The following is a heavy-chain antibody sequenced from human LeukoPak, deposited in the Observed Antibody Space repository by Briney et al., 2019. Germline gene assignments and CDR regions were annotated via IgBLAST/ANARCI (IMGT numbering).Heavy chain of an antibody. V-gene: IGHV4-59*08. D-gene: IGHD4-17*01. CDR1: GGSISSYY. J-gene: IGHJ4*02. Sequence: PSETLSLTCTVSGGSISSYYWSWIRQPPGKGLEWIGYIYYSGSTTYNPSLKSRVTISVDTSKNQFSLKLSSVTAADTAVYYCARTTTVSYFDYWGQGTLVTVSS. CDR3: ARTTTVSYFDY. CDR2: IYYSGST.